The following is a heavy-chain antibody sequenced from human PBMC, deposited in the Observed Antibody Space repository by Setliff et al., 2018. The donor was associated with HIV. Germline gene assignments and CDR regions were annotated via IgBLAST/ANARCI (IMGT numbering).Heavy chain of an antibody. V-gene: IGHV4-59*01. D-gene: IGHD3-22*01. CDR1: GASIRSFH. J-gene: IGHJ4*02. CDR3: ARVLDYYDSSPYYFDY. CDR2: IYYRGSA. Sequence: SETLSLTCTVSGASIRSFHWSWIRQPPGKGLEWIGYIYYRGSANYTPSLKSRVTISLDTSKSQFSLKLNSVTAADTAMYYCARVLDYYDSSPYYFDYWGQGTLVTVSS.